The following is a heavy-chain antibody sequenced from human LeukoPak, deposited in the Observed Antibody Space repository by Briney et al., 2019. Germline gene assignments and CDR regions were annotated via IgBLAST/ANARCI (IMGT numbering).Heavy chain of an antibody. CDR1: GFTFSSYW. J-gene: IGHJ4*02. CDR3: ARVGSSGEFDS. V-gene: IGHV3-7*04. CDR2: IDRDGRQR. D-gene: IGHD3-22*01. Sequence: GGSLRLSCAVSGFTFSSYWMTWVRQTPGKGLEWVANIDRDGRQRHYVDSVEGRFTISRDNAKNSLYLQMSSLRVEDTAVYYCARVGSSGEFDSWGQGTLVIVSS.